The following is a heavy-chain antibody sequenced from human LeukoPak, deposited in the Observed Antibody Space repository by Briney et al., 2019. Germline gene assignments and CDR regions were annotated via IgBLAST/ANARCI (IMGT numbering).Heavy chain of an antibody. CDR1: GFTFSSYD. CDR2: IGTAGDT. D-gene: IGHD2-2*01. J-gene: IGHJ4*02. Sequence: GGSLRLSCAAYGFTFSSYDIHWVRQATGKGLEWVSSIGTAGDTYYPGSVKGQFTISRENAKNSLYLQMNSLRVEDTAIYYCARDPSTLLPTDDSWGQGTLVAVSS. V-gene: IGHV3-13*01. CDR3: ARDPSTLLPTDDS.